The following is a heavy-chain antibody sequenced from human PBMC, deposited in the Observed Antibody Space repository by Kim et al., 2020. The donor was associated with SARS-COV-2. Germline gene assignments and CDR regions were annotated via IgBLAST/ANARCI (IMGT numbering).Heavy chain of an antibody. V-gene: IGHV2-70*11. CDR2: VDWDDDK. D-gene: IGHD6-19*01. CDR3: ARKVADSSGWCVHFDY. CDR1: GFSLSTSGMC. J-gene: IGHJ4*02. Sequence: SGPTLVNPTQTLTLTCTFSGFSLSTSGMCVSWLRQPPGKALEWLARVDWDDDKYYSRSLETRLTISKDTSKNQVVLTMTNMDPVDTATYYCARKVADSSGWCVHFDYWGLGTLVTVSS.